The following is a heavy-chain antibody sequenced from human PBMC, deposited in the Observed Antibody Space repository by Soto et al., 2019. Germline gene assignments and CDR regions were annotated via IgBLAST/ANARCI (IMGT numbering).Heavy chain of an antibody. CDR2: INHSGST. V-gene: IGHV4-34*02. CDR1: GGSFSGYY. Sequence: QVQLQQWGAGLLKPSETLSLTCAVYGGSFSGYYWSWIRQPPGKGLEWIGEINHSGSTNYKASLKSRVTISPDTPKNQFSLKLKSVTVADTAVYYCARRDFWSGYYNYWGRGTLVTVSS. CDR3: ARRDFWSGYYNY. D-gene: IGHD3-3*01. J-gene: IGHJ4*02.